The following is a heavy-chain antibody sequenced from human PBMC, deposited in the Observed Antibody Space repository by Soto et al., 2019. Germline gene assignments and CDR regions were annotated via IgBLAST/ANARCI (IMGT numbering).Heavy chain of an antibody. CDR2: IYYSGST. CDR3: ARGRITMVRGVIGAFDI. CDR1: GGSISSYY. D-gene: IGHD3-10*01. J-gene: IGHJ3*02. V-gene: IGHV4-59*01. Sequence: PSETLSLTCTVSGGSISSYYWSWIRQPPGKGLEWIGYIYYSGSTNYNPSLKSRVTISVDTSKNQFSLKLSSVTAADTAVYYFARGRITMVRGVIGAFDIWGQGTMVTVSS.